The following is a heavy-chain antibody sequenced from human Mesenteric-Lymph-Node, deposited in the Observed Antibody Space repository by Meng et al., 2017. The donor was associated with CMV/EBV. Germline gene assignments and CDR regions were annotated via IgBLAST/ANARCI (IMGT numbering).Heavy chain of an antibody. CDR2: IQHDGTNK. Sequence: GESLKISCAASGFTFFTYGMHWVRQAPVKGLEWVTFIQHDGTNKYYADSVKGRFTVSRANAKNSLYLQMNSLRAEDAAVYYCARRPLGFCSSMSCQPLWYFDLWGRDTLVTVSS. CDR3: ARRPLGFCSSMSCQPLWYFDL. V-gene: IGHV3-30*02. CDR1: GFTFFTYG. J-gene: IGHJ2*01. D-gene: IGHD2-2*01.